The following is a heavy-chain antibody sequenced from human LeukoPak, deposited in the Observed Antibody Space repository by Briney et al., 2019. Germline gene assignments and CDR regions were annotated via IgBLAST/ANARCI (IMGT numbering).Heavy chain of an antibody. CDR2: TSYDGSNK. J-gene: IGHJ4*02. CDR1: GFTFSSYG. D-gene: IGHD3-22*01. V-gene: IGHV3-30*18. Sequence: PGGSLRLSCAASGFTFSSYGMHWVRQAPGKGLEWVAVTSYDGSNKYYADSVKGRFTISRDNSKNTLYLQMNSLRAEDTAVYYCAKGRGYYDSSGYLFWGQGTLVTVSS. CDR3: AKGRGYYDSSGYLF.